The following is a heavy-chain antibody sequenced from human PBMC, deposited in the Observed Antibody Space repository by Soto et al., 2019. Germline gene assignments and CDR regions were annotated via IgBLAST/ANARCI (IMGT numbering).Heavy chain of an antibody. V-gene: IGHV1-69*02. CDR3: ARGPLVVLNYFES. CDR1: GGTFRNYP. J-gene: IGHJ4*02. Sequence: QVQLVQSGTEVKKPGSSVKVSCKASGGTFRNYPINWVRQAPGQGLEWMGSIFPLTDIPDYAQNFQARLTISADKSTSTAHMAMSSLTSADTAMYFCARGPLVVLNYFESWGQGTLVTVSS. CDR2: IFPLTDIP.